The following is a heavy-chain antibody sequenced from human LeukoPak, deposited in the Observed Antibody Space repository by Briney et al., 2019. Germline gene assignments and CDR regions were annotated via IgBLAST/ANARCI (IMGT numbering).Heavy chain of an antibody. Sequence: GGSLRLSCAASGFTFSSYAKSWVRQAPGKGLEWVSAISGSGGSTYYADSVKGRFTISRDNSKNTLYLQMNSLRAEDTALYHCARKSNYYYYGMDVWGQGTTVTVSS. V-gene: IGHV3-23*01. CDR3: ARKSNYYYYGMDV. CDR2: ISGSGGST. CDR1: GFTFSSYA. J-gene: IGHJ6*02.